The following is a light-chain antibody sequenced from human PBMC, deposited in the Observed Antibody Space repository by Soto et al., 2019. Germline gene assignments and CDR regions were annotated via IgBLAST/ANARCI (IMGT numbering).Light chain of an antibody. CDR1: QTLNIN. J-gene: IGKJ1*01. Sequence: EIVMTQSPDTLSVSPGERATLSCRASQTLNINLAWYQQKPGQAPRLLIYGASTRATGFPVRFSGSGSGTVFTLTITNLQPEDSAVYYCQQYSDGLTFGQGTKVAIK. CDR3: QQYSDGLT. V-gene: IGKV3-15*01. CDR2: GAS.